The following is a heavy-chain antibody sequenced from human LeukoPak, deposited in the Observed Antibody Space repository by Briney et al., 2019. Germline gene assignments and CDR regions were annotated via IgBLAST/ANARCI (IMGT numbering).Heavy chain of an antibody. CDR2: INHSGST. V-gene: IGHV4-34*01. D-gene: IGHD4-17*01. J-gene: IGHJ3*02. Sequence: SETLSLTCAVYGGSFSGYYWSWIRQPPGKGLEWIGEINHSGSTNYNPSLKSRVTISVDTSKNQFSLKLSSVTAADTAVYYCARPPVDYGDAFDIWGQGTMVTVSS. CDR1: GGSFSGYY. CDR3: ARPPVDYGDAFDI.